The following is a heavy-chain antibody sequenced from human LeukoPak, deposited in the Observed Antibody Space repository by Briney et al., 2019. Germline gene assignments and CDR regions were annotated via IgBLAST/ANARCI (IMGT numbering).Heavy chain of an antibody. CDR3: ARDRGPYGDSYNWFDP. Sequence: ASVKVSCKASGYTFTSYYMHWVRQAPGQGLEWRGIINPSGGSTSYAQKFQGRVTMTRDTSTSTVYMELSSLRSEDTAVYYCARDRGPYGDSYNWFDPWGQGTLVTVSS. V-gene: IGHV1-46*01. CDR1: GYTFTSYY. J-gene: IGHJ5*02. D-gene: IGHD4-17*01. CDR2: INPSGGST.